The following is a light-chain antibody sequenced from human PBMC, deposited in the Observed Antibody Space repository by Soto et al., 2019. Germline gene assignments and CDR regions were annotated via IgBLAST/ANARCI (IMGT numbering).Light chain of an antibody. CDR1: SSDVGGYNF. CDR3: CSYTSSNTVV. J-gene: IGLJ2*01. V-gene: IGLV2-14*03. CDR2: DVS. Sequence: QSALTQPASVSGSPGQSITISCTGTSSDVGGYNFVSWYQHYPGKAPKLMIYDVSNRPSVVSNRFSGSKSGNTASLTISGLQAEDEADYYCCSYTSSNTVVFGGGTKLTVL.